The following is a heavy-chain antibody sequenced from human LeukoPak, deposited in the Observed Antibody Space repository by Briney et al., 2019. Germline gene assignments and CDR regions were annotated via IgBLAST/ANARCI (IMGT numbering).Heavy chain of an antibody. J-gene: IGHJ4*02. CDR3: ARHNNWGFDY. V-gene: IGHV5-51*01. Sequence: GESLKISCKVSGYNFASCWIGWVRQMSGKGLEWVGIIHPNDDSTIYSPSFQGQVTISADKSISTAYLQWSTLKASDTAIYYCARHNNWGFDYWDRGTLVTVSS. CDR1: GYNFASCW. CDR2: IHPNDDST. D-gene: IGHD7-27*01.